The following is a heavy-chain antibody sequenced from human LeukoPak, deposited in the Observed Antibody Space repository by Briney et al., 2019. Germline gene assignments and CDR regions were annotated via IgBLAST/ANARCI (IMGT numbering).Heavy chain of an antibody. CDR1: GGTFSSYA. Sequence: AASVKVSCKASGGTFSSYAISWVRQAPGQGLEWMGGIIPIFGTANYAQKFQGRVTITADESTSTAYMELSSLRSEDTAVYYCASSRNSGYDSNYYYYMDVWGKGTTVTISS. D-gene: IGHD5-12*01. J-gene: IGHJ6*03. CDR2: IIPIFGTA. V-gene: IGHV1-69*01. CDR3: ASSRNSGYDSNYYYYMDV.